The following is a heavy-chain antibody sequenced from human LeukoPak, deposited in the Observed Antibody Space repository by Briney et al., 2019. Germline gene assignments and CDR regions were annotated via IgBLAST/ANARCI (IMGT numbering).Heavy chain of an antibody. CDR3: AKGCWPRSGSRSFDY. J-gene: IGHJ4*02. CDR2: ISGSGLNT. D-gene: IGHD1-14*01. CDR1: GFTFSSSA. V-gene: IGHV3-23*01. Sequence: PGGSLRLSCAASGFTFSSSAMSWVRQTPGKGLEWVSAISGSGLNTYYAASVKGRFTVSRDNSKNTLFLQMNRLRAEDTAVYYCAKGCWPRSGSRSFDYWGQGTLVTVSS.